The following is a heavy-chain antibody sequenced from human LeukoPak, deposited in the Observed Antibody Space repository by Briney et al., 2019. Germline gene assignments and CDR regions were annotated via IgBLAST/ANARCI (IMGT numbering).Heavy chain of an antibody. J-gene: IGHJ4*02. CDR2: IYHSGST. CDR3: ARGLGGAPTTVLF. Sequence: PSETLSLTCTVSGYSISSGYYWGWIRQPPGKGLEWIGSIYHSGSTYYNPSLKSRVTISVDTSKNQFSLKLSSVTAADTAVYYCARGLGGAPTTVLFWGQGTLVTVSS. V-gene: IGHV4-38-2*02. D-gene: IGHD4-17*01. CDR1: GYSISSGYY.